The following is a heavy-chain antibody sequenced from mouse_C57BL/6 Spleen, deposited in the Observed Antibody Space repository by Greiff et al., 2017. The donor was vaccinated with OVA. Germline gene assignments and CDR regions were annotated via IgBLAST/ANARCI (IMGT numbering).Heavy chain of an antibody. Sequence: VKLVESGAELVRPGASVTLSCKASGYTFTDYEMHWVKQTPVHGLEWIGAIDPETGGTAYNQKFKGKAILTADKSSSTAYMELRSLTSEDSAVYYCTRVRWLLRGDYFDYWGQGTTLTVSS. J-gene: IGHJ2*01. V-gene: IGHV1-15*01. CDR3: TRVRWLLRGDYFDY. D-gene: IGHD2-3*01. CDR1: GYTFTDYE. CDR2: IDPETGGT.